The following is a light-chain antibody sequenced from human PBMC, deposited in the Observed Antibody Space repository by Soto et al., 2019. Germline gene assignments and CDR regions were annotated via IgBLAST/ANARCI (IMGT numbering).Light chain of an antibody. CDR3: SSYTDRKHLV. Sequence: QSVLAQPSSVSGSPGQSITISCTGTSTDVGGYNYVSWYQHHSGKAPKVMIYDVTKRPSAVPDRFSGSKSGNTASLTVSALQAEDEADYYCSSYTDRKHLVFGTGTKVTVL. V-gene: IGLV2-8*01. CDR2: DVT. J-gene: IGLJ1*01. CDR1: STDVGGYNY.